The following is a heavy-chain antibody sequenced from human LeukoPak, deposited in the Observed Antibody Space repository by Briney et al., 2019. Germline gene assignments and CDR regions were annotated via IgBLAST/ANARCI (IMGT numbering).Heavy chain of an antibody. J-gene: IGHJ4*02. CDR2: IYYSGST. CDR1: GDSISSYY. CDR3: ARDSDY. V-gene: IGHV4-39*07. Sequence: KPSETLSLTCTVSGDSISSYYWGWIRQPPGKGLEWIGSIYYSGSTYYNPSLKSRVTISVDTSKNQFSLKLSSVTAADTAVYYCARDSDYWGQGTLVIVSS.